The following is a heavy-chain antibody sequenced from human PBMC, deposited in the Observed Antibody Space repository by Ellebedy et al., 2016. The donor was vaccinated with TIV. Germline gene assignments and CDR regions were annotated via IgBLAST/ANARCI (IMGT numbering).Heavy chain of an antibody. V-gene: IGHV4-34*01. CDR3: ARSRDRDGNKSPFDS. CDR1: GGSFSGYY. D-gene: IGHD5-24*01. J-gene: IGHJ4*02. CDR2: INHGGNS. Sequence: MPSETLSLTCAVYGGSFSGYYWSWIRQPPGEGLEWIGEINHGGNSNYNASLKSRVTLSVDTSKNQFSLRLTSMTAADTAVYYCARSRDRDGNKSPFDSWGQGTLVTVSS.